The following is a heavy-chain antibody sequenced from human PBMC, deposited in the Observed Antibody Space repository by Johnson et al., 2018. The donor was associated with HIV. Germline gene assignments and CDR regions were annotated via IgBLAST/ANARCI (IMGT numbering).Heavy chain of an antibody. CDR2: INWNGGST. CDR1: GFTFDDYG. D-gene: IGHD6-13*01. V-gene: IGHV3-20*04. J-gene: IGHJ3*02. Sequence: VQLVESGGGVVRPWGSLRLSCAASGFTFDDYGMSWVRQAPGKGLEWVSGINWNGGSTGYADSVKGRFTISIANSKSTLSLQMTTLRAEDTAVSYCARDPQYSSSWYPPTDAFDIWGQGTMVTVSS. CDR3: ARDPQYSSSWYPPTDAFDI.